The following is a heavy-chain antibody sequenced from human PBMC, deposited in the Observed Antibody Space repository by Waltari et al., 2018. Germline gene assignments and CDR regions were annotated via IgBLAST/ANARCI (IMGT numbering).Heavy chain of an antibody. CDR3: ARWRNLDV. CDR1: GFTFSSSW. J-gene: IGHJ6*02. CDR2: MKQDGSEK. Sequence: EVQLVESGGGLVQPRGSLRLSCAASGFTFSSSWMSWVRQAPGKGLEWVASMKQDGSEKYYVDSVKGRFTISRDNAKNSLYLQMNSLRAEDTGVYYCARWRNLDVWGQGTTVTVSS. V-gene: IGHV3-7*03. D-gene: IGHD3-3*01.